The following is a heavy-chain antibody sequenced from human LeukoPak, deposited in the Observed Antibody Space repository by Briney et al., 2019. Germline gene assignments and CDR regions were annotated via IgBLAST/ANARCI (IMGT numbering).Heavy chain of an antibody. D-gene: IGHD3-10*01. CDR1: GFTFSGSA. Sequence: GGSLKLSCVASGFTFSGSAIHWVRQASGKGLESVGHIRSKTNNYAAAYAASVKGRFTISRDDSKNTAYLQMSSLETEDTAIYYCTKPRGYGSGTYYDYWGQGTLVTVSS. CDR3: TKPRGYGSGTYYDY. J-gene: IGHJ4*02. V-gene: IGHV3-73*01. CDR2: IRSKTNNYAA.